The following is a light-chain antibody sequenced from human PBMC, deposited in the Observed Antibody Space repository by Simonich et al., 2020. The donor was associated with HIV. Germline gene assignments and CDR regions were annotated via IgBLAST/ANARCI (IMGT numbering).Light chain of an antibody. CDR3: QQYKYWYT. J-gene: IGKJ2*01. V-gene: IGKV3-15*01. CDR2: GAS. Sequence: EIVMTQSPATLSVSPGERATPSCRASQSVSSNLAWYQQTPGQAPRLLIYGASTRATGIPARFSGSGSGTDFTLTISSLEPEDFAVYYCQQYKYWYTFGQGTKLEIK. CDR1: QSVSSN.